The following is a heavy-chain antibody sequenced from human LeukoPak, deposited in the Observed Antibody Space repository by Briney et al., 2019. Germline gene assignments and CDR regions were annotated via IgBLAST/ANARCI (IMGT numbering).Heavy chain of an antibody. CDR3: ARVFCSGGDCYRYFDY. CDR1: GYMFTSYD. CDR2: MNPNSGNT. J-gene: IGHJ4*02. D-gene: IGHD2-21*02. V-gene: IGHV1-8*01. Sequence: ASVKVSCKASGYMFTSYDINWVRQATGQGLEWMGWMNPNSGNTGFGQKFQGRVTMTRDTSISTAYTELSSLRSEDTAVYYCARVFCSGGDCYRYFDYWGQGTLVTVSS.